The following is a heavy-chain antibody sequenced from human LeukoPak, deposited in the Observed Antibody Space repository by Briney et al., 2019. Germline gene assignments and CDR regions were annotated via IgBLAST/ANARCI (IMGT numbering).Heavy chain of an antibody. V-gene: IGHV4-4*07. D-gene: IGHD1-26*01. CDR3: ARDTYSGNYYFDC. CDR2: IYTSGST. CDR1: GGSISTHY. Sequence: SETLSLTCTVFGGSISTHYWNWIRQPAGKGLEWIGRIYTSGSTNYNPSLKSRVTVSVDTSKNQFSLKLSSVTAADTAVYYCARDTYSGNYYFDCWGQGTLVTVSS. J-gene: IGHJ4*02.